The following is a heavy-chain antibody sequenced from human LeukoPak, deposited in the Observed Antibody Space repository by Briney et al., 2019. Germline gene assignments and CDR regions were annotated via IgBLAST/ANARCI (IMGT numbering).Heavy chain of an antibody. D-gene: IGHD2/OR15-2a*01. Sequence: SGGSLRLSCAASQFTFSNYWMSWVRQAPGKGLEWVAHIKRDGSQEQYAGSVKGRFTISRDNAKNSLYLQMSGLRVEDTAVYYCARGQTTFEVWGQGTLVTVSS. V-gene: IGHV3-7*01. J-gene: IGHJ4*02. CDR2: IKRDGSQE. CDR1: QFTFSNYW. CDR3: ARGQTTFEV.